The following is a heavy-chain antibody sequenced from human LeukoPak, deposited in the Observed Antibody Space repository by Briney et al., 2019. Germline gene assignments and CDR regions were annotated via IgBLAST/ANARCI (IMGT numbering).Heavy chain of an antibody. J-gene: IGHJ2*01. V-gene: IGHV3-15*01. D-gene: IGHD2-8*01. Sequence: GGSLRLSCAASGFTFSNAWMSWVRQAPGKGLEWVGRIKSKTDGGTTDYAAPVKGRFTISRDDSKNTLYLHMNSLKTEDTAVYYCTTGYRVYRYFDLWGRGTLVTVSS. CDR2: IKSKTDGGTT. CDR1: GFTFSNAW. CDR3: TTGYRVYRYFDL.